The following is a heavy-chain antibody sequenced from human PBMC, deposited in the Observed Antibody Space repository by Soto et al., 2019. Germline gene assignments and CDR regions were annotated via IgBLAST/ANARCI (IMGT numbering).Heavy chain of an antibody. CDR3: PRVTAMATFLFYGLDV. D-gene: IGHD5-18*01. Sequence: SWGSLRLSCAASGFSISSYWMNWVRQVPGKGLLWVARINSDGRTATYAESVKGRFTISRDNAKNTLFLQMNSLRAEDTALYYRPRVTAMATFLFYGLDVCRKGTTFTASS. CDR2: INSDGRTA. CDR1: GFSISSYW. V-gene: IGHV3-74*03. J-gene: IGHJ6*04.